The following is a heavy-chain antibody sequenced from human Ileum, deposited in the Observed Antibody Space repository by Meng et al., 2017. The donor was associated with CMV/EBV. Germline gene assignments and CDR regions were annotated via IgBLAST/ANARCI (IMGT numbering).Heavy chain of an antibody. CDR3: ARGDYDFWSGYYDY. Sequence: ASVKVSCKASGYTFTSYHIHWVRQATGQGLEWMGWMNPNSGDTGYTLNFQGRVTMTRNPSISTAYMELSSLRSEDTAVYYCARGDYDFWSGYYDYWGQGTLVTVSS. D-gene: IGHD3-3*01. J-gene: IGHJ4*02. CDR1: GYTFTSYH. V-gene: IGHV1-8*01. CDR2: MNPNSGDT.